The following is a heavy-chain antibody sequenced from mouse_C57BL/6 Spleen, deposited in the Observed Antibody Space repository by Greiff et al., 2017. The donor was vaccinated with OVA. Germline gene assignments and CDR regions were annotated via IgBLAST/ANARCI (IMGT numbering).Heavy chain of an antibody. V-gene: IGHV1-80*01. CDR1: GYAFSSYW. Sequence: VQLQQSGAELVKPGASVKISCKASGYAFSSYWMNWVKQRPGKGLEWIGQIYPGDGDTNYNGKFKGKATLTADKSSSTAYMQLSSLTSEDTAVYYCARTGTSILGYFDVWGTGTTVTVSS. D-gene: IGHD4-1*01. J-gene: IGHJ1*03. CDR3: ARTGTSILGYFDV. CDR2: IYPGDGDT.